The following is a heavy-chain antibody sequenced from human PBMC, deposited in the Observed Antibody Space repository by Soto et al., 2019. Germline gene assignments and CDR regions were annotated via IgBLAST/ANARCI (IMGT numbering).Heavy chain of an antibody. CDR2: IAHDGGEK. Sequence: DVQVVDSGGGLVQPGGSLRLSCAVSGFSFRSYWMSWVRQAPGKGLEWVANIAHDGGEKYYVDSVKGRFTISRDNAKNSVYLQMNSLRVEDTAVYYCARWNWGQHHYWGQGTLVTVSS. J-gene: IGHJ4*02. D-gene: IGHD3-16*01. CDR1: GFSFRSYW. V-gene: IGHV3-7*05. CDR3: ARWNWGQHHY.